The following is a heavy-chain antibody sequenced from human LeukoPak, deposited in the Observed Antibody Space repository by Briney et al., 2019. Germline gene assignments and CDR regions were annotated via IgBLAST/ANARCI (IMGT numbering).Heavy chain of an antibody. CDR3: ARIRSGWYVGTFDY. D-gene: IGHD6-19*01. CDR1: GFTFSSYW. Sequence: GGSLRLSCAASGFTFSSYWMSWVRQAPGKGLEWVANIKQDGSEKYYVDSVKGRFTISRDNAKNSLYLQMNSLRAEDTAVYYCARIRSGWYVGTFDYWGQRTLVTVSS. CDR2: IKQDGSEK. V-gene: IGHV3-7*01. J-gene: IGHJ4*02.